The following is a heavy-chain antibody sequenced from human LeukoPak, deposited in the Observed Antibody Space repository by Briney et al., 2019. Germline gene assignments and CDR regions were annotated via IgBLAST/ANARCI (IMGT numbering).Heavy chain of an antibody. Sequence: SETLSLTCTVSGGSISSSSYYWGWIRQPPGKGLEWIGSIYYSGSTYYNPSLKSRVTISVDTSKNQFSLKLSSVTAADTAVYYCARQRRSGSYQRPYFDYWGQGTLVIVSS. V-gene: IGHV4-39*01. J-gene: IGHJ4*02. CDR2: IYYSGST. CDR1: GGSISSSSYY. D-gene: IGHD1-26*01. CDR3: ARQRRSGSYQRPYFDY.